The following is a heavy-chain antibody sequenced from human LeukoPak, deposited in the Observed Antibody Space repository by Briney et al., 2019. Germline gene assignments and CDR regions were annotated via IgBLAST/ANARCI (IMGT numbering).Heavy chain of an antibody. D-gene: IGHD1-20*01. J-gene: IGHJ4*02. V-gene: IGHV4-59*01. CDR3: ARDSYNWNFGL. Sequence: SETLSLTCAVYGGSFSGYYWSWIRQPPGKGLEWIGYIYYSGSTNYNPSLKSRVTISVDTSKNQFSLKLSSVTAADTAVYYCARDSYNWNFGLWGQGTLVTVSS. CDR2: IYYSGST. CDR1: GGSFSGYY.